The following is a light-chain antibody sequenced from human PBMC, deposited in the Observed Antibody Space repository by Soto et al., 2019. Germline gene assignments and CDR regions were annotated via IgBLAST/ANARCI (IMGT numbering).Light chain of an antibody. V-gene: IGKV3-20*01. CDR1: QSVSSN. CDR2: GAS. CDR3: QQYGSSGT. Sequence: EIVMTQSPATLSLSPGERATLSCRASQSVSSNLAWYQQKPGQAPRLLIYGASSRATGIPDRFSGSGSGTDFTLTISRLEPEDFAVYYCQQYGSSGTFGQGTKVDI. J-gene: IGKJ1*01.